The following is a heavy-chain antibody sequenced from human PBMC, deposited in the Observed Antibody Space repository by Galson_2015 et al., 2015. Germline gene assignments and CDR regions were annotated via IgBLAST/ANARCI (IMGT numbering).Heavy chain of an antibody. V-gene: IGHV3-53*01. CDR3: ARESTTVAGYFDY. CDR2: IYSGGST. J-gene: IGHJ4*02. D-gene: IGHD6-19*01. CDR1: GFTVSNNH. Sequence: SLRLSCAASGFTVSNNHMSWVRQAPGKGLEWVSVIYSGGSTYYADSVEGRFTISRDNSKNTLSLQMNSLRAEDTAVYHCARESTTVAGYFDYWGQGTLATVSS.